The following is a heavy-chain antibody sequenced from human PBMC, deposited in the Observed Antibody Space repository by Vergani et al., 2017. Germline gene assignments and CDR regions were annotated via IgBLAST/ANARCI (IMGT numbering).Heavy chain of an antibody. Sequence: EVQLVQSGAEVQKPGESLKISCKGSGYSFISYWIGWVRQMPGKGLEWMGIIYPGDSNTRYSPSFQGQVTMSADKSISTAYLQWSSLKASDTAMYYCARTESFYYDSSGFYIGCAFDIWGQGTLVTVPS. J-gene: IGHJ3*02. CDR3: ARTESFYYDSSGFYIGCAFDI. CDR1: GYSFISYW. V-gene: IGHV5-51*01. CDR2: IYPGDSNT. D-gene: IGHD3-22*01.